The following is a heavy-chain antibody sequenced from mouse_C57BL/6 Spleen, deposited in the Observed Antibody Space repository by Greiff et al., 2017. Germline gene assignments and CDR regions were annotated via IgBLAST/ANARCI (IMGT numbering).Heavy chain of an antibody. V-gene: IGHV2-9*01. CDR1: GFSLTSYG. J-gene: IGHJ4*01. CDR3: AKHDSSGYVFYYAMDY. CDR2: IWGGGST. D-gene: IGHD3-2*02. Sequence: VQRVESGPGLVAPSQSLSITCTVSGFSLTSYGVDWVRQPPGKGLEWLGVIWGGGSTNYNSALMSRLSISKDNSKSQVFLKMNSLQTDDTAMYYCAKHDSSGYVFYYAMDYWGQGTSVTVSS.